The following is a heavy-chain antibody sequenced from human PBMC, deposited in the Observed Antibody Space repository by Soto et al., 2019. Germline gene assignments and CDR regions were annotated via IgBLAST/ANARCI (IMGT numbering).Heavy chain of an antibody. CDR3: ARVYTHSTSYYFPGWFDP. CDR2: IYSSGNT. V-gene: IGHV4-31*03. D-gene: IGHD2-2*01. CDR1: GVSISSGTSH. Sequence: QVQLQESGPGLVQPSQTLSLTCTVSGVSISSGTSHWNWIRQHQGRALECIGSIYSSGNTYYNPALMSRLLISTDTYKTRQSLTLSSVPAADTAVYYRARVYTHSTSYYFPGWFDPWGRGTLVTVSS. J-gene: IGHJ5*02.